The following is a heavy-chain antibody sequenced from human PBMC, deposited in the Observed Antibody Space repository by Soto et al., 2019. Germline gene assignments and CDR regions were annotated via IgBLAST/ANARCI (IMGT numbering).Heavy chain of an antibody. CDR2: IYYSGST. J-gene: IGHJ3*02. V-gene: IGHV4-39*01. CDR1: GGSISSSSYY. Sequence: QLQLQESGPGLVKPSETLSLTCTVSGGSISSSSYYWGWIRQPPGKGLEWIGSIYYSGSTYYNPSLKSRVTISVDTSQNQFSLKLSSVTAADTAVYYCARPTYDILTGYYPDDAFDIWGQGTMVTVSS. D-gene: IGHD3-9*01. CDR3: ARPTYDILTGYYPDDAFDI.